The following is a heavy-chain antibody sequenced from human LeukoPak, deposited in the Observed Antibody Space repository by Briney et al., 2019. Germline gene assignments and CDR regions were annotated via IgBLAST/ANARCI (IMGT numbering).Heavy chain of an antibody. CDR1: GGSISSSNW. CDR2: IYHSGST. Sequence: PSETLSLTCAVSGGSISSSNWWSWVRQPPGKGLEWSGEIYHSGSTNYNPSLKSRVTISVDKYKNQFSLKLSSVTAADTAVYYCASTGSGSYSAFDYWGQGTLVTASS. J-gene: IGHJ4*02. CDR3: ASTGSGSYSAFDY. D-gene: IGHD1-26*01. V-gene: IGHV4-4*02.